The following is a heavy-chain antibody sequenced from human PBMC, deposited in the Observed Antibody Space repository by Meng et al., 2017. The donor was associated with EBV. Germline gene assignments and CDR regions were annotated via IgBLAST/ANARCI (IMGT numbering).Heavy chain of an antibody. V-gene: IGHV4-61*01. CDR1: GGSVNNESYY. D-gene: IGHD4-11*01. CDR2: IYYTGST. CDR3: ARGDYTNYPRWFDP. Sequence: QVQLQESGTGLVKPSXXLSLTCTVSGGSVNNESYYWGWIRQPPGKGLEYIGYIYYTGSTNYNSSLKSRVTISLDKSKNQFSLKLTSLTAADTAIYYCARGDYTNYPRWFDPWGQGTLVTVSS. J-gene: IGHJ5*02.